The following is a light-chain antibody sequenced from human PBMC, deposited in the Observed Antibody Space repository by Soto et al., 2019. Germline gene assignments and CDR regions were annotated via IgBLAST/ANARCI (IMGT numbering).Light chain of an antibody. CDR3: QKYSSVPV. V-gene: IGKV1-27*01. CDR1: QGIRNF. CDR2: AAS. Sequence: DIQMTQSPTSLSASVGDRVTITCRASQGIRNFVAWYQQKPGKAPKLLIYAASTLQSGVPSRFSGSGSGTDFTLTINSLQPEHVATYSSQKYSSVPVFGPGTKVDIK. J-gene: IGKJ3*01.